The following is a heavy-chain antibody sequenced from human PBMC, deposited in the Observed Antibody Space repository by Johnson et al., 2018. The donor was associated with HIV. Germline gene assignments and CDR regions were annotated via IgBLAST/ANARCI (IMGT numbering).Heavy chain of an antibody. Sequence: CAASGFTVSSNYMSWVRQAPGKGLEWVSYISSTGSTIYYADSVEGRSTISRDNSRNTLSLELSNLRSDDTAVYYCAKAQRNYRGALDVWGQGTLVTVSS. V-gene: IGHV3-11*04. D-gene: IGHD1-7*01. CDR3: AKAQRNYRGALDV. J-gene: IGHJ3*01. CDR2: ISSTGSTI. CDR1: GFTVSSNY.